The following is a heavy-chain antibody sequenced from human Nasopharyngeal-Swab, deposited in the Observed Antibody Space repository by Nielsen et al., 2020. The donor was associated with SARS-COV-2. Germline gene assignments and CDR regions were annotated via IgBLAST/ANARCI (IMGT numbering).Heavy chain of an antibody. CDR1: GGSFSGYY. D-gene: IGHD1-1*01. CDR3: ARDESWRYYYGMDV. CDR2: INHSGST. V-gene: IGHV4-34*01. J-gene: IGHJ6*02. Sequence: SETLSLTCAVYGGSFSGYYWSWIRQPPGKGLEWIGEINHSGSTNYNPSLKSRVTISVDTSKNQFSLKLNSVTAADTAVYYCARDESWRYYYGMDVWGQGTTVTVSS.